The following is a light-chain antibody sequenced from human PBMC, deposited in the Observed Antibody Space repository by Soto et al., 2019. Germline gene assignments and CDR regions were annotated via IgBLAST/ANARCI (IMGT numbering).Light chain of an antibody. CDR1: QGISNY. Sequence: DILLTQSTSLLSTSVEDRDNITCRASQGISNYLAWYQQKSGKAPKLLIHAASTLQSGVPSRFSGSGSGREFTLTICSLQPEDLATYYCQQVNSYPITFGQGTRLEI. V-gene: IGKV1-9*01. CDR3: QQVNSYPIT. CDR2: AAS. J-gene: IGKJ5*01.